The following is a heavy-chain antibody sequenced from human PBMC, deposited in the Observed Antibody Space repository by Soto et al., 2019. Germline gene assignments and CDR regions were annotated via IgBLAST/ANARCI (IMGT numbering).Heavy chain of an antibody. V-gene: IGHV1-18*01. CDR3: AREGGTMGAGWFDP. Sequence: QVQLVESGAEVKKPGASVKVSCKASGYSFTSYDIRWVRQAPGQGLEWMGWISAYNGNTNYAQKLQDRVTMTTDTSTSTAYMELRSLRSDDTAVYYCAREGGTMGAGWFDPWGQGTLVTVSS. J-gene: IGHJ5*02. CDR1: GYSFTSYD. D-gene: IGHD3-10*01. CDR2: ISAYNGNT.